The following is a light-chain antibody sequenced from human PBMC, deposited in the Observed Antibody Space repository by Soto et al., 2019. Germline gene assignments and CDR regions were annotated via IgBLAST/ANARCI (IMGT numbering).Light chain of an antibody. CDR3: QHFGASPPGS. CDR2: GTS. CDR1: HSFSSSL. J-gene: IGKJ4*01. V-gene: IGKV3-20*01. Sequence: EIVLSQSPGTLSSSPWERITLSCRASHSFSSSLLAWYQQKPGQAPRLLIYGTSTRATGIPDRFSGSGSSTDFTLTINILDPEDYAVYHCQHFGASPPGSFGGGTRVQIK.